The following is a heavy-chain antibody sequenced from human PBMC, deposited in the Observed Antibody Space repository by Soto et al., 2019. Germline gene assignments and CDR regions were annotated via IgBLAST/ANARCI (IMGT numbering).Heavy chain of an antibody. CDR2: IYWDDDK. CDR1: GFSLSTSGVG. J-gene: IGHJ2*01. Sequence: QITLKESGPTLVKPTQTLTLTCTFSGFSLSTSGVGVGWIRQPPGKALEWLALIYWDDDKRYSPSLKSRLTIANDASKNQVVLTMTTMDPVDTSTDYCARRRLVDGDRGYFDLCGRGTLVTVSS. V-gene: IGHV2-5*02. D-gene: IGHD2-8*01. CDR3: ARRRLVDGDRGYFDL.